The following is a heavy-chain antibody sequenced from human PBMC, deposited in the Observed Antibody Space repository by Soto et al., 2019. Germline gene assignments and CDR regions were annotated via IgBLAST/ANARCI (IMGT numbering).Heavy chain of an antibody. CDR3: ARDGGSGWYLSYNWFDP. V-gene: IGHV1-69*13. D-gene: IGHD6-19*01. J-gene: IGHJ5*02. CDR1: GGTFSSYA. Sequence: SVKVSCKASGGTFSSYAIRWVRQAPGQGLEWMGGIIPIFGTANYAQKFQGRVTITADESTSTAYMELSSLRSEDTAVYYCARDGGSGWYLSYNWFDPWGQGTLVTVSS. CDR2: IIPIFGTA.